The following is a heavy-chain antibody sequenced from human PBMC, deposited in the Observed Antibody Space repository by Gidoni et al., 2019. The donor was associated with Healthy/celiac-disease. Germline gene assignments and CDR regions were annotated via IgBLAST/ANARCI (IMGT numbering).Heavy chain of an antibody. V-gene: IGHV3-48*02. J-gene: IGHJ4*02. CDR1: GFTFSSYS. D-gene: IGHD6-13*01. CDR3: ARDGIAAAGTPHYFDY. Sequence: EVQLVESGGGLVQPGGSLRLSCAASGFTFSSYSMNWVRQAPGKGLEWVSYISSSSSTIYYADSVKGRFTISRDNAKNSLYLQMNSLRDEDTAVYYCARDGIAAAGTPHYFDYWGQGTLVTVSS. CDR2: ISSSSSTI.